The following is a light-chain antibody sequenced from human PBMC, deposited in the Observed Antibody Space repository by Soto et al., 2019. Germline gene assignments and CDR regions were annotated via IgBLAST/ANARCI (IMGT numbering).Light chain of an antibody. CDR3: QKYNSAPLT. CDR2: TAS. CDR1: QGIINS. V-gene: IGKV1-27*01. Sequence: DIQMTQSPSSLSASVGDRVTITCRASQGIINSLAWYQQKPGKVPKLLIYTASTLQSGVPSRFSGRGFGTDFTLTITSLQPEDVATYYCQKYNSAPLTFGGGTKVEIK. J-gene: IGKJ4*01.